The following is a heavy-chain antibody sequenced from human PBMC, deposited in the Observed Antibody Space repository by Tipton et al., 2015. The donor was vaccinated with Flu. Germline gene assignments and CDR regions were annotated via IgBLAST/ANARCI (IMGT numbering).Heavy chain of an antibody. CDR1: GGSFSGYY. V-gene: IGHV4-34*01. CDR2: INHSGST. D-gene: IGHD2-21*02. J-gene: IGHJ5*02. Sequence: LRLSCAVYGGSFSGYYWSWIRQPPGKGLEWIEEINHSGSTNYNPSLKSRVTISVDTSKNQFSLKLSSVTAADTAVYYCARGVEVVTASTGFDPWGQGTLVTVSS. CDR3: ARGVEVVTASTGFDP.